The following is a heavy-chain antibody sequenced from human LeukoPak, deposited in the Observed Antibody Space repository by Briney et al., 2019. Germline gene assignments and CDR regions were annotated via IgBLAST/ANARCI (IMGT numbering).Heavy chain of an antibody. D-gene: IGHD2-8*01. V-gene: IGHV1-18*01. CDR1: GYSFTNYG. CDR3: ARAAPRDCTNGICWVDY. CDR2: INANNGNT. Sequence: ASVKVSCKASGYSFTNYGFTWVRQAPGQGLEWMGWINANNGNTNYAQRLQGRVTMTIDTSTNTAYMELRSLRSDDTAVYYCARAAPRDCTNGICWVDYWGQGTLVTVSP. J-gene: IGHJ4*02.